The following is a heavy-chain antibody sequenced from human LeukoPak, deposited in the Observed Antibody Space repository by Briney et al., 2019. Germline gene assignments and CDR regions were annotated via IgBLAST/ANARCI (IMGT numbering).Heavy chain of an antibody. CDR3: AGAYGSGSYYLNWYFDL. CDR2: IGYSGGDI. J-gene: IGHJ2*01. Sequence: GGSLRLSCAASGFTFSNFAMIWVRQAPGKGLGWVSVIGYSGGDIHYADSVKGRFTISRDNAKNSLYLQMNSLRAEDTAVYYCAGAYGSGSYYLNWYFDLWGRGTLVTVSS. V-gene: IGHV3-21*01. D-gene: IGHD3-10*01. CDR1: GFTFSNFA.